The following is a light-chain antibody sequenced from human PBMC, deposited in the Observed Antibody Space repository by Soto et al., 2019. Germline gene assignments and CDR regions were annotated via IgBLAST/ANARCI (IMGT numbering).Light chain of an antibody. J-gene: IGLJ2*01. Sequence: QSALTQPASVSGSPGQSITISCTGTSRDVGSYNLVSWYQQHPGKAPKLMIFEASKRPSGVSSRFSGSKSGNTASLTISGLQAEDEADYYCCSFVGSTVVFGGGTKLTVL. CDR3: CSFVGSTVV. CDR1: SRDVGSYNL. V-gene: IGLV2-23*01. CDR2: EAS.